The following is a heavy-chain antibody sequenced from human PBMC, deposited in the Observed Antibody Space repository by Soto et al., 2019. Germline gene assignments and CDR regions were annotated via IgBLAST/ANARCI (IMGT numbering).Heavy chain of an antibody. Sequence: QVQLVQSGAEVKKPGASVKVSCKASGYTFTSYGISWVRQAPGQGLEWMGWISAYNGNTNYAQKLQGRVTMTTDTSTSTAYMELSSLRSDDTAVYYCARDDYDIWSGYRRAAYYYFYGMDVWGQGTTVTFSS. CDR3: ARDDYDIWSGYRRAAYYYFYGMDV. CDR1: GYTFTSYG. CDR2: ISAYNGNT. J-gene: IGHJ6*02. V-gene: IGHV1-18*01. D-gene: IGHD3-9*01.